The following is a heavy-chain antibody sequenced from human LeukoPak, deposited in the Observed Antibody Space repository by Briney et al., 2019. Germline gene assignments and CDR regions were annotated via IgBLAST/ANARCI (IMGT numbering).Heavy chain of an antibody. D-gene: IGHD3-3*01. CDR2: INHSGST. Sequence: SETLSLTCAVYGGSFSGYYWSWIRQPPGKGLEWIGEINHSGSTNYNPSLKSRVTISVDTSKNQFSLKLSSVTAADTAVYYCARELVDYDFWSGYYPKYYFDYWGHGTMVTVSS. J-gene: IGHJ4*01. CDR3: ARELVDYDFWSGYYPKYYFDY. V-gene: IGHV4-34*01. CDR1: GGSFSGYY.